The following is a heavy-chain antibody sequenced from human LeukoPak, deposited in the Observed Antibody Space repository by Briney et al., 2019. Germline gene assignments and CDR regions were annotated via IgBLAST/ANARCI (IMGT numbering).Heavy chain of an antibody. CDR2: INHYGST. V-gene: IGHV4-34*01. D-gene: IGHD6-6*01. CDR1: GESFSGYY. CDR3: ARGLSSSSRFPFDH. J-gene: IGHJ4*02. Sequence: SETLSLTCAVYGESFSGYYWTWIRQPPGKGLEWIGEINHYGSTNYKSSLKSRVTISVDTSKNQLSLKLSSVTAADTAIYYCARGLSSSSRFPFDHWGQGTLVIVSS.